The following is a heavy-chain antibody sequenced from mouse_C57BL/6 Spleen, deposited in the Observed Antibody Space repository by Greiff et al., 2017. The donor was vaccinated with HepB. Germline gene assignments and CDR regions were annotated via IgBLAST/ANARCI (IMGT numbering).Heavy chain of an antibody. CDR2: IHPNSGST. Sequence: QVHVKQPGAELVKPGASVKLSCKASGYTFTSYWMHWVKQRPGQGLEWIGMIHPNSGSTNYNEKFKSKATLTVDKSSSTAYMQLSSLTSEDSAVYYCARRRAYYSNYEYFDVWGTGTTVTVSS. CDR1: GYTFTSYW. CDR3: ARRRAYYSNYEYFDV. V-gene: IGHV1-64*01. J-gene: IGHJ1*03. D-gene: IGHD2-5*01.